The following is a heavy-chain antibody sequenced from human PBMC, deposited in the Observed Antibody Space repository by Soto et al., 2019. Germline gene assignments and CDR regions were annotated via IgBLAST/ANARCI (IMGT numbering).Heavy chain of an antibody. J-gene: IGHJ6*03. Sequence: QLQLQESGPGLVKPSETLSLTCTVSGGSISSSSYYWGWIRQPPGKGLEWIGSIYYSGSTYYNPSLKRRVTISGDPSKTQFSLKLSSVTAADTAVYYCARQRRVRGATYYMDVWGKGTTVTVSS. CDR3: ARQRRVRGATYYMDV. CDR2: IYYSGST. V-gene: IGHV4-39*01. D-gene: IGHD3-10*01. CDR1: GGSISSSSYY.